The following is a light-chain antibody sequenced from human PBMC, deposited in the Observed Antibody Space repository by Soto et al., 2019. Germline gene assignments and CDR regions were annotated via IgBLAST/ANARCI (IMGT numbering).Light chain of an antibody. Sequence: QSALTQPASVSGSPGQSITISCTGTSSDVGGYNYVSWHQHHPGKAPKLMIYEVSNRPSGVSNRFSGSKSGNTASLTISGLQAEDEADYYCSSYTSSSPVVFGGGTKLTVL. J-gene: IGLJ2*01. CDR2: EVS. V-gene: IGLV2-14*01. CDR3: SSYTSSSPVV. CDR1: SSDVGGYNY.